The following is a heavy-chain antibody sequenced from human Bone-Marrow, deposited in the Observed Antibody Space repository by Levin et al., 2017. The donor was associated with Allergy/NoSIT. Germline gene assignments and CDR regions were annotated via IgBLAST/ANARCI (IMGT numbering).Heavy chain of an antibody. CDR3: ERELADTAAVTFDI. D-gene: IGHD5-18*01. J-gene: IGHJ3*02. CDR1: GYSFTSFG. V-gene: IGHV1-18*01. CDR2: ISPYNGDT. Sequence: ASVKVSCKASGYSFTSFGISWVRQAPGQGLEWMGWISPYNGDTNYAQKLQGRVTMTTDTSTSTAYMELRSLRSDDTAVYYCERELADTAAVTFDIWGQGTMVTVSS.